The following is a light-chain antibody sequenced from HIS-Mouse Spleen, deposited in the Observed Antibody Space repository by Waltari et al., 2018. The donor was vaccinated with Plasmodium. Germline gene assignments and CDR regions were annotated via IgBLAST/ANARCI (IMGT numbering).Light chain of an antibody. J-gene: IGLJ3*02. CDR2: EVS. CDR3: SSYTSSSTWV. CDR1: SSAVGGYNS. V-gene: IGLV2-14*01. Sequence: QSALTPPASVSGSPGQSIPISCPGTSSAVGGYNSVSWYQQHPGKAPKLMIYEVSNRPSGVSNRFSGSKSGNTASLTISGLQAEDEADYYCSSYTSSSTWVFGGGTKLTVL.